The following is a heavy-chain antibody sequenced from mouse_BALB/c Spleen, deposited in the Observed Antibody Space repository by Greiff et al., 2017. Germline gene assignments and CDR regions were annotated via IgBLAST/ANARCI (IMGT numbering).Heavy chain of an antibody. Sequence: EVQGVESGGGLVQPGGSRKLSCAASGFTFSSYGMSWVRQTPDKRLELVATINSNGGSTYYPDSVKGRFTISRDNAKNTLYLQMSSLKSEDTAMYYCAREGDSFDYWGQGTTLTVSS. J-gene: IGHJ2*01. V-gene: IGHV5-6-3*01. CDR3: AREGDSFDY. CDR1: GFTFSSYG. CDR2: INSNGGST.